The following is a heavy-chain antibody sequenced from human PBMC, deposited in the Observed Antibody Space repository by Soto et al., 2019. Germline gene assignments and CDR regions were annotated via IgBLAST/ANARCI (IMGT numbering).Heavy chain of an antibody. J-gene: IGHJ4*02. CDR1: GYTFRNYG. D-gene: IGHD5-18*01. CDR3: ARAIPAGYGHTTLDY. Sequence: QVQLVQSGAEVKKPGASVRVSCKASGYTFRNYGITWVRLVSGQGLEWMGWINVYNGNTDYAQIVQGRVTLTTDTSTSTAFMDLRSPRSDDTALYYCARAIPAGYGHTTLDYWGQGSLVTVSS. V-gene: IGHV1-18*01. CDR2: INVYNGNT.